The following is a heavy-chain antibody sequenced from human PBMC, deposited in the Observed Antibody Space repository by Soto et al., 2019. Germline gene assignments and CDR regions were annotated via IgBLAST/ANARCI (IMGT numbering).Heavy chain of an antibody. CDR3: ARHHQPFDWLLLYFDY. CDR1: GGSISSSSYY. D-gene: IGHD3-9*01. CDR2: IYYSGST. V-gene: IGHV4-39*01. Sequence: QLQLQESGPGLVKPSETLSLTCTVSGGSISSSSYYWGWIRQPPGKGLEWIGSIYYSGSTYYNPSLKSRVTISVDTSKNQFSLKLSSVTAADTAVYYCARHHQPFDWLLLYFDYWGQGTLVTVSS. J-gene: IGHJ4*02.